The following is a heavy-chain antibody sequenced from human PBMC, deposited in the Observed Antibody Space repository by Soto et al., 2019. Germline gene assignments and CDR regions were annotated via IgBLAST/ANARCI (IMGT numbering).Heavy chain of an antibody. Sequence: GGSLRLSCAASGFNVSSNYMSWVRQAPGKGLEWVSVIYSGGSTYYADSVKGRFTISRDNSKNTLYLQMNSLRAEDTAVYYCARGDDSSGYYLTWFDPWGQGTLVTVSS. CDR2: IYSGGST. CDR3: ARGDDSSGYYLTWFDP. D-gene: IGHD3-22*01. CDR1: GFNVSSNY. J-gene: IGHJ5*02. V-gene: IGHV3-66*01.